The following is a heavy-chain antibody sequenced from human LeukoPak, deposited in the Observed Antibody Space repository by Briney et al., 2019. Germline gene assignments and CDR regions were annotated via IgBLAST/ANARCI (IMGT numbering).Heavy chain of an antibody. CDR1: GYTFTSYT. Sequence: ASVKVSCKASGYTFTSYTMHWARQAPGQRLEWMGWINPNSGGTNYAQKFQGRVTMTRDTSISTAYMELSRLRSDDTAVYYCARDERYDSSGYPFDYWGQGTLVTVSS. CDR2: INPNSGGT. CDR3: ARDERYDSSGYPFDY. D-gene: IGHD3-22*01. V-gene: IGHV1-2*02. J-gene: IGHJ4*02.